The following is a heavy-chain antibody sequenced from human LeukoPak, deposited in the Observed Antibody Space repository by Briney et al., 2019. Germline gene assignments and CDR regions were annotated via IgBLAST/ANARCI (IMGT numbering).Heavy chain of an antibody. Sequence: TGGSLRLSCAASGFTFSQYAMTWVRQAPGKGLEWVANINQDGSEKYYVDSVKGRFTISRDNARRSLYLQMNSLRAEDTGLYYCARDPSRRYTYGYGDSWGQGTLVTVSS. CDR3: ARDPSRRYTYGYGDS. D-gene: IGHD5-18*01. J-gene: IGHJ4*02. CDR2: INQDGSEK. CDR1: GFTFSQYA. V-gene: IGHV3-7*01.